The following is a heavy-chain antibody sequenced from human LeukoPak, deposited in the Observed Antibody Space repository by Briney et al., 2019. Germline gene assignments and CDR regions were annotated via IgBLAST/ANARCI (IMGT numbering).Heavy chain of an antibody. V-gene: IGHV4-31*03. CDR1: GGSISSGGYY. Sequence: PSETLSLTCTVSGGSISSGGYYWSWIRQHPGKGLEWIGYIYYSGSTYYNPSLKSRVTISVDTSKNQFSLKLSSVTAADTAVYYCARQSGYCSGGSCYPRWWFDPWGQGTLVTVSS. D-gene: IGHD2-15*01. J-gene: IGHJ5*02. CDR3: ARQSGYCSGGSCYPRWWFDP. CDR2: IYYSGST.